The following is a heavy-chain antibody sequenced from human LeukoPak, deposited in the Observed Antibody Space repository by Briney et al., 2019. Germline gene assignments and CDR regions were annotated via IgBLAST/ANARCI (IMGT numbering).Heavy chain of an antibody. Sequence: GGSLRLSCAASGYTFSSYGMHWVRQAPGKGLEWVAVIWYDGSNKYYADSVKGRFTISRDNSKNTLYLQMNSLRAEDTAVYYCARDSNYGPGSFHYWGQGTLVTVSS. CDR2: IWYDGSNK. CDR3: ARDSNYGPGSFHY. V-gene: IGHV3-33*01. CDR1: GYTFSSYG. D-gene: IGHD3-10*01. J-gene: IGHJ4*02.